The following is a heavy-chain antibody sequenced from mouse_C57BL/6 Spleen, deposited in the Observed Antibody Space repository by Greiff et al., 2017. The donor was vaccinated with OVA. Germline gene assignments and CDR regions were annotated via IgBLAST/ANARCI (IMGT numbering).Heavy chain of an antibody. J-gene: IGHJ2*01. CDR3: ATQALYGNYGYFDY. V-gene: IGHV1-53*01. CDR1: GYPFTSYW. CDR2: INPSNGGS. Sequence: QVQLQQPGTDLVKPGASVKLSCKASGYPFTSYWMHWVKPRPGPGLEWIGNINPSNGGSNYNEQFTSKATLTVDTSSSTAYMQLSSMTSEDAAVYYCATQALYGNYGYFDYWGQGTTLTVAS. D-gene: IGHD2-1*01.